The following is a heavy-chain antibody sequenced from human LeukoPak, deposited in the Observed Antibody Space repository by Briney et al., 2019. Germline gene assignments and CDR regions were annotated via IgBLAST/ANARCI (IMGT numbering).Heavy chain of an antibody. J-gene: IGHJ5*02. D-gene: IGHD2-2*02. Sequence: PSETLSLTCAVYGGSFSGCYWSWIRQPPGQGLELIGEINHGGSTNYNPSLKSRVTISVDTSKNQFSLKLSSVTAADTAVYYCARVYCSSPSCYKLDPWGQGTLVTVSS. CDR1: GGSFSGCY. CDR2: INHGGST. V-gene: IGHV4-34*01. CDR3: ARVYCSSPSCYKLDP.